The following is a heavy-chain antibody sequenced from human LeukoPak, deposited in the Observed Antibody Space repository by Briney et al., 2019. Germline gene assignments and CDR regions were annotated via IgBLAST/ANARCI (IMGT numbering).Heavy chain of an antibody. CDR2: IYTDGIT. D-gene: IGHD2-21*02. J-gene: IGHJ4*02. V-gene: IGHV4-61*02. Sequence: SETLSLTCNVSGASISANGYYWTWIRQPAGKGLEWIGRIYTDGITNYSPSLRSRVTISVDKSKNQFSLKLNSVTAADTAVYYCARDVEDCGGDCYYFDYWGQGTLVTVSS. CDR3: ARDVEDCGGDCYYFDY. CDR1: GASISANGYY.